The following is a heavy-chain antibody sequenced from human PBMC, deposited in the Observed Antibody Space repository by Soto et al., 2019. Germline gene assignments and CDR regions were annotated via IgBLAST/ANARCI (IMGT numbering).Heavy chain of an antibody. CDR2: FDPEDGET. Sequence: ASVKVSCKVSGYTLTELSMHWVRQAPGKGLEWMGGFDPEDGETIYAQKFQGRVTMTEDTSTDTAYMELSSLRSEDTAVYYCAAEGPLKYQLPTGKSNWFDPWGQGTLVTVSS. V-gene: IGHV1-24*01. CDR1: GYTLTELS. CDR3: AAEGPLKYQLPTGKSNWFDP. D-gene: IGHD2-2*01. J-gene: IGHJ5*02.